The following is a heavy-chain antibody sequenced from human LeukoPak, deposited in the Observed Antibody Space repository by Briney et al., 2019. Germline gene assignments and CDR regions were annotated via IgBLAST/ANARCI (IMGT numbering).Heavy chain of an antibody. CDR3: ARVMSSAVAGCMDV. V-gene: IGHV4-38-2*02. D-gene: IGHD6-19*01. Sequence: TSETLSLTCTVSGYSISSGYYWGWIRQPPGKGLEWIGSIYHSGSTYYNPSLKSRVTISVDTSKNQFSLKLSSVTAADTAVYYCARVMSSAVAGCMDVWGQGTTVTVSS. J-gene: IGHJ6*02. CDR2: IYHSGST. CDR1: GYSISSGYY.